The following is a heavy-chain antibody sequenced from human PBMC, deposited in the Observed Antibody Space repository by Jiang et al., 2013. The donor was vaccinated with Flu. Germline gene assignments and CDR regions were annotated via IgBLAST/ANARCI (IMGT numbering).Heavy chain of an antibody. CDR1: GYSFTSYW. CDR2: IYAGDSDT. V-gene: IGHV5-51*01. D-gene: IGHD3-10*01. J-gene: IGHJ4*02. Sequence: SCKGSGYSFTSYWIGWVRQMPEGLEWMGIIYAGDSDTRYSPSFQGQVTISADKSISTAYLQWSSLRASDTAIYYCVRRGYYGSGDYWGQGTLVTVSS. CDR3: VRRGYYGSGDY.